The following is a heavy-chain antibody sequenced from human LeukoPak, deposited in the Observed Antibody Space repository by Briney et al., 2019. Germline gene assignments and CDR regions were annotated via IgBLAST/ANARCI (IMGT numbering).Heavy chain of an antibody. CDR2: ISSSSSYI. J-gene: IGHJ4*02. CDR1: GFTFSSYS. Sequence: PGGSLRLSCAASGFTFSSYSMNWVRQAPGKGLEWVSSISSSSSYIYYADSVKGRFTISRDNAKNSLYLQMNSLRAKDTAVYYCASSVVATTRPFDYWGQGTLVTVSS. D-gene: IGHD5-12*01. V-gene: IGHV3-21*01. CDR3: ASSVVATTRPFDY.